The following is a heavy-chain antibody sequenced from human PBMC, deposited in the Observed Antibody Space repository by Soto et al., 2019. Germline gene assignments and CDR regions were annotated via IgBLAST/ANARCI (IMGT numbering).Heavy chain of an antibody. D-gene: IGHD6-19*01. CDR2: ISAYNGNT. CDR3: ARGFRSWWIRPKNSSGLYFDY. CDR1: GYTLTRYG. J-gene: IGHJ4*02. Sequence: GXSVKVSCTATGYTLTRYGIIWVRQAPGHGLEWMGWISAYNGNTNYAQKLQGRVTMTTDTSTSTAYMELRSLRSDDTAVYYCARGFRSWWIRPKNSSGLYFDYWGQGTLVTVSS. V-gene: IGHV1-18*01.